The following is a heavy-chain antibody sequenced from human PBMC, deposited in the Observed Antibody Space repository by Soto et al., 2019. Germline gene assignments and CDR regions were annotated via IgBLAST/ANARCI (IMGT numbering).Heavy chain of an antibody. V-gene: IGHV1-69*01. CDR3: ARGGSPIAVAGPFDY. J-gene: IGHJ4*02. CDR1: GGTFSSYA. CDR2: IIPIFGTA. Sequence: QVQLVQSGAEVKKPGSSVKVSCKASGGTFSSYAISWVRQAPGQGLEWMGGIIPIFGTANYAQKFQGRVTITADESTSIAYMELSSLRAEDTAVYYCARGGSPIAVAGPFDYWSQGTLVTVSS. D-gene: IGHD6-19*01.